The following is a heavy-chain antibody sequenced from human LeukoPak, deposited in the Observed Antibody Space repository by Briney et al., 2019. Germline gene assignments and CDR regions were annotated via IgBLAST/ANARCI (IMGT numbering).Heavy chain of an antibody. Sequence: ASVKVSCKVSGYTLTELSMHWVRQAPGKGLEWIGGFDPEDGETIYEQKFQGRVTMTEDSSTDTAYMELSSLRSEDTAVYYCATSLIVGASTVWGQGTQVTVSS. V-gene: IGHV1-24*01. D-gene: IGHD1-26*01. J-gene: IGHJ4*02. CDR3: ATSLIVGASTV. CDR1: GYTLTELS. CDR2: FDPEDGET.